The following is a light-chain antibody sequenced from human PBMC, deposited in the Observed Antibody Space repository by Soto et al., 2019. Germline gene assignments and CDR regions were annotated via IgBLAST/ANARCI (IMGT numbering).Light chain of an antibody. V-gene: IGKV1-5*03. CDR1: QSLTTR. J-gene: IGKJ1*01. CDR2: KAS. Sequence: DIQMTQSPSTLSASVGDRVSITCRASQSLTTRLAWYQQKPGKAPKLLIYKASTLKSGVPSGFSGSGSGTEFTLTISSLQPDDFATYYCQHYNSYSEAFGQGTKVDIK. CDR3: QHYNSYSEA.